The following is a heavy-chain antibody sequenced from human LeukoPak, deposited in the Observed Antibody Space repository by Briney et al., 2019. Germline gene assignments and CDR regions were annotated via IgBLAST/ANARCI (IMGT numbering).Heavy chain of an antibody. V-gene: IGHV3-7*01. D-gene: IGHD6-13*01. CDR1: GFTFSSYW. CDR3: ARDHSSSWYGGDCYYYYMDV. Sequence: PGGSLRLSCAASGFTFSSYWMSWVRQAPGKGLEWVANIKQDGSGKYYVDSVKGRFTISRDNAKNSLYLQMNSLRAEDTAVYYCARDHSSSWYGGDCYYYYMDVWGKGTTVTVSS. CDR2: IKQDGSGK. J-gene: IGHJ6*03.